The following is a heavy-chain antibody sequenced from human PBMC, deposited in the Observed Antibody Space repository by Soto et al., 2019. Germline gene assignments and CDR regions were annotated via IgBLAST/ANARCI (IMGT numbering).Heavy chain of an antibody. D-gene: IGHD6-13*01. CDR3: AISPGIAAAGTFFDY. J-gene: IGHJ4*02. V-gene: IGHV4-38-2*01. Sequence: ASETLSLTCAVSGYSISSGYYWGWIRQPPGKGLEWIGSIYHSGSTYYNPSLKSRVTISVDTPKNQFSLKLSSVTAADTAVYYCAISPGIAAAGTFFDYWGQGTLVTVSS. CDR2: IYHSGST. CDR1: GYSISSGYY.